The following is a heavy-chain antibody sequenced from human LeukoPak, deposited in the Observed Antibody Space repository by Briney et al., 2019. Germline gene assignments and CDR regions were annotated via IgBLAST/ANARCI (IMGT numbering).Heavy chain of an antibody. CDR2: IYTSGST. CDR1: GGSISSGSYY. J-gene: IGHJ5*02. CDR3: ARGRYCSSTSCYTGNWFDP. Sequence: SETLSLTCTASGGSISSGSYYWSWIRQPAGKGLEWIGRIYTSGSTNYNPSLKSRVTISVDTSKNQFSLKLSSVTAADTAVYYCARGRYCSSTSCYTGNWFDPWGQGTLVTVSS. V-gene: IGHV4-61*02. D-gene: IGHD2-2*02.